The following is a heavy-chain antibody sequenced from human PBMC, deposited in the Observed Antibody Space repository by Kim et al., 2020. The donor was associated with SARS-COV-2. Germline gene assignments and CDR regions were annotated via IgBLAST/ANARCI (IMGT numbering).Heavy chain of an antibody. D-gene: IGHD1-26*01. CDR3: AKGNLRGSYHGNFDY. CDR2: ISGSGGST. Sequence: GGSLRLSCAASGFTFSSYAMSWVRQAPGKGLEWVSAISGSGGSTYYADSVKGRFTISRDNSKNTLYLQMNSLRAEDTAVYYCAKGNLRGSYHGNFDYWGQGTLVTVSS. V-gene: IGHV3-23*01. CDR1: GFTFSSYA. J-gene: IGHJ4*02.